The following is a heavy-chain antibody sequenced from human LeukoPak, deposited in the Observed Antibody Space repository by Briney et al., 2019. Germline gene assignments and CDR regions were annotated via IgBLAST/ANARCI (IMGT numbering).Heavy chain of an antibody. V-gene: IGHV4-59*01. CDR3: ARGRLARSPYFDY. CDR2: LHYSGTI. D-gene: IGHD6-19*01. J-gene: IGHJ4*02. CDR1: GGSINSDY. Sequence: PSETLSLTCTVSGGSINSDYWSWMRQPPGKGLEWIAFLHYSGTINYNPSLKSRVTISVDTSKSQFSLNLSSVTAADTAVYYCARGRLARSPYFDYWGQGTLVTVSS.